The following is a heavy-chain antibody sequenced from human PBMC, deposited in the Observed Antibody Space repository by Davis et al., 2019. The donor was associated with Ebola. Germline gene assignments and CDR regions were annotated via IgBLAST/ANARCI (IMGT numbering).Heavy chain of an antibody. CDR2: INPNSGGT. J-gene: IGHJ6*02. Sequence: ASVKVSCKASGYTFTGNFIQWVRQAPGQGLEWMGRINPNSGGTNYAQKFQGRVTMSRDTSTSTAYMEMSRLRSDDTAVYFCARGGITMMIVPRDYYYGLDVWGQGTTVTVSS. CDR1: GYTFTGNF. CDR3: ARGGITMMIVPRDYYYGLDV. V-gene: IGHV1-2*06. D-gene: IGHD3-22*01.